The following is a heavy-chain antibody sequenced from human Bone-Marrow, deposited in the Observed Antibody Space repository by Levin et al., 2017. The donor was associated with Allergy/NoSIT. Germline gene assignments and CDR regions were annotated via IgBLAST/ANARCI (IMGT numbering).Heavy chain of an antibody. CDR2: ISAHSGDT. CDR1: GDTFGTSG. CDR3: ARDPFYGPNNWFDP. D-gene: IGHD4-17*01. J-gene: IGHJ5*02. V-gene: IGHV1-18*01. Sequence: ASVKVSCKTSGDTFGTSGFSWVRQAPGQGLELLGWISAHSGDTDYAERFKGRVALTINTSTNSAYMELKDLRPDDTAIYYCARDPFYGPNNWFDPWGQGTLVTVSS.